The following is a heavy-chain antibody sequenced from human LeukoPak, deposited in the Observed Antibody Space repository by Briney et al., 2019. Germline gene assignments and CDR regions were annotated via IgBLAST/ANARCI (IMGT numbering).Heavy chain of an antibody. D-gene: IGHD4-17*01. CDR3: ARTGIDDYGDYDDY. V-gene: IGHV4-31*11. Sequence: SQTLSLTCAVSGGSISSGGYYWSWIRQHPGKGLEWIGYIYYSGSTYYNPSLKSRVTISVDTSKNQFSLKLSSVTAADTAVYYCARTGIDDYGDYDDYWGQGTLVTVSS. CDR1: GGSISSGGYY. CDR2: IYYSGST. J-gene: IGHJ4*02.